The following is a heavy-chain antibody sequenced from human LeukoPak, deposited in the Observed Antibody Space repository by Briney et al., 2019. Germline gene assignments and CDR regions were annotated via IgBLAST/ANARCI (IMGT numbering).Heavy chain of an antibody. CDR3: AVSSSGYIASVDY. J-gene: IGHJ4*02. D-gene: IGHD3-22*01. CDR1: GGTFSSYA. V-gene: IGHV1-69*04. Sequence: GASVKVSCKASGGTFSSYAISWVRQAPGQGLEWMGRIIPILGIANYAQKFQGRVTITADKSTSTAYMELSSLRSEDTAVYYCAVSSSGYIASVDYWGQGTLVTVSS. CDR2: IIPILGIA.